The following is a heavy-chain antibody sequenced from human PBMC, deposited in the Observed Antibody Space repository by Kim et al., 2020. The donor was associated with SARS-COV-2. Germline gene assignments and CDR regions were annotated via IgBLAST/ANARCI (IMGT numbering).Heavy chain of an antibody. V-gene: IGHV4-59*09. J-gene: IGHJ4*02. CDR3: ARGGYTSSWYYFDS. Sequence: YTPSRKSRVTISMDASKSQVYLKLSSVTAADTAVYYCARGGYTSSWYYFDSWGQGTLVTVSS. D-gene: IGHD6-13*01.